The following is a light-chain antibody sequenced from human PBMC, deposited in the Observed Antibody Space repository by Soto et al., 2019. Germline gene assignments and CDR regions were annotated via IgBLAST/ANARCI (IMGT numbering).Light chain of an antibody. CDR2: DAS. CDR1: QSVRSN. Sequence: ELVITQSPSTLSVSPGERVTLSCRASQSVRSNLAWYQQKPGQSPRLLIYDASSRATGIPDRFSGSGSETEFTLTISSLQSEDFAVYYCQQYNNWPLTFGQGTKVDIK. V-gene: IGKV3D-15*01. CDR3: QQYNNWPLT. J-gene: IGKJ1*01.